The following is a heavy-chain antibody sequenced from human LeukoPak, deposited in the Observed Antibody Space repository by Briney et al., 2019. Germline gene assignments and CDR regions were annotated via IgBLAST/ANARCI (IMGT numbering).Heavy chain of an antibody. CDR1: GYTFTSYY. CDR2: INPSGGST. D-gene: IGHD1-1*01. Sequence: SSVKVSCKASGYTFTSYYMHWVRQAPGQGLEWMGIINPSGGSTSYAQKFQGRVTMTRDTSTSTVYMELSSLRSEDTAVYYCARRVVTGGSYNWFDPWGQGTLVTVSP. CDR3: ARRVVTGGSYNWFDP. J-gene: IGHJ5*02. V-gene: IGHV1-46*01.